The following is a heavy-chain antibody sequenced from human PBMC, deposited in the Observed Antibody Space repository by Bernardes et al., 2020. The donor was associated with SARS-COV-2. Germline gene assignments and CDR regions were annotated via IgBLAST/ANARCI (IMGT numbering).Heavy chain of an antibody. D-gene: IGHD3-16*01. CDR2: IPYSGTT. CDR1: GGSISSSSYY. V-gene: IGHV4-39*01. Sequence: ETLSLTSTVSGGSISSSSYYWGCLRQPPGKGLQWIGSIPYSGTTYYDPSLESRVTLSVDMSKNQFSLKLKSVTAADTAVYFCARHFLGAAYSRDYWGQGTLVTVSS. J-gene: IGHJ4*02. CDR3: ARHFLGAAYSRDY.